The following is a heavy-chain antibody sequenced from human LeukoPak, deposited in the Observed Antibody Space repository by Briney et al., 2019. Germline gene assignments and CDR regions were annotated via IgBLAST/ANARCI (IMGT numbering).Heavy chain of an antibody. CDR1: GFTFSSYA. CDR2: ISYDGSNK. Sequence: SCKASGFTFSSYAMHWVRQAPGKGLEWVAVISYDGSNKYYADSVKGRFTISRDNSKNTLYLQMNSLRAEDTAVYYCARDNNGDFYYFDYWGQGTLVTVSS. J-gene: IGHJ4*02. D-gene: IGHD4-17*01. V-gene: IGHV3-30-3*01. CDR3: ARDNNGDFYYFDY.